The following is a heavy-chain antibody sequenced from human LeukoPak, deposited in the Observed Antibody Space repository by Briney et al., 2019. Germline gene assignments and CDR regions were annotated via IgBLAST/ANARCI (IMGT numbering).Heavy chain of an antibody. J-gene: IGHJ5*02. CDR3: PTALGGYFTGGSCYTGLYNCFGP. Sequence: GGSLRLSCAASRFTFSSYAMHWVRQAPGKGLEWVALIRSKAYSRTPEYAAPVQGRFTISRDDSRATLYLQMTSLKTEDTAVYSCPTALGGYFTGGSCYTGLYNCFGPWGQGTLVTVS. V-gene: IGHV3-15*01. CDR1: RFTFSSYA. D-gene: IGHD2-15*01. CDR2: IRSKAYSRTP.